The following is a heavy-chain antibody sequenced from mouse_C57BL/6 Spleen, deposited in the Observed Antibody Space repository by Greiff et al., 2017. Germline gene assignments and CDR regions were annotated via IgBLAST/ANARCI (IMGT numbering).Heavy chain of an antibody. CDR1: GYTFTSYW. J-gene: IGHJ4*01. CDR3: ARAPPYGKYFYAMDY. CDR2: IDPSDSYT. D-gene: IGHD2-1*01. V-gene: IGHV1-69*01. Sequence: VQLQQPGAELVMPGASVQLSCKASGYTFTSYWMHWVKPRHGQGLEWIGEIDPSDSYTNYTQQFKGKSTLTVDKSSSTTSMQLSSLTSEDSTVYYCARAPPYGKYFYAMDYWGQGTSVTVSS.